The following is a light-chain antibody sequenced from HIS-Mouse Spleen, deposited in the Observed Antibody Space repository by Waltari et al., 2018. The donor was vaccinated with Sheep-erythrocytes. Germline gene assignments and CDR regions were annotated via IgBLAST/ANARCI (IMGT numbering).Light chain of an antibody. Sequence: DIVMTQSPLPLPVTPGAPASISCRPSQSLLHSNGYNYLDWYLQKPGQSPQLLIYLGSNRASGVPDRFSGSGSGTDFTLKISRVEAEDVGVYYCMQALQTPIFTFGPGTKVDIK. CDR3: MQALQTPIFT. V-gene: IGKV2-28*01. CDR1: QSLLHSNGYNY. CDR2: LGS. J-gene: IGKJ3*01.